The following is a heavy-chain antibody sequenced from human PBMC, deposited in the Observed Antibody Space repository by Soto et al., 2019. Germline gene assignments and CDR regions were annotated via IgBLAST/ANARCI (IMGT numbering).Heavy chain of an antibody. CDR1: GYIFINYY. D-gene: IGHD1-26*01. CDR2: INPNGGST. CDR3: ARDIGGSYYDWFDP. V-gene: IGHV1-46*01. Sequence: ASVKVSCKASGYIFINYYIHWVRQAPGQGLEWIGIINPNGGSTNYAQKFRGRVTLARDTSTSTVYMELSSLRSEDTAVYYCARDIGGSYYDWFDPWGQGTLVTVSS. J-gene: IGHJ5*02.